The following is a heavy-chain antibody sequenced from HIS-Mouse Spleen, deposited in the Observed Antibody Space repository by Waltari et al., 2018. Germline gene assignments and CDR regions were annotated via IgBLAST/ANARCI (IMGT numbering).Heavy chain of an antibody. D-gene: IGHD3-3*01. CDR3: ARDFHDFWSGYYGGDKKHDAFDI. CDR2: ISTSGST. CDR1: GGSISSYY. Sequence: QVQLQESGPGLVKPSETLSLTCTVSGGSISSYYWSWIRQPAGKGLEWIGRISTSGSTTHHPALKRRVTMSVDTSKIQCSLKLSSVTAADTAVYYCARDFHDFWSGYYGGDKKHDAFDIWGQGTMVTVSS. J-gene: IGHJ3*02. V-gene: IGHV4-4*07.